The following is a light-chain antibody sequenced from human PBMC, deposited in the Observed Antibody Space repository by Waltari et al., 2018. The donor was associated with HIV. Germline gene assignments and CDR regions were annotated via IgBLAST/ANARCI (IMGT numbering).Light chain of an antibody. CDR3: QQFGSSPWT. V-gene: IGKV3-20*01. Sequence: EIVLTQSPGTLSLSPGERATLSCRASQSISSSYLAWYQQKPGQAPRLVIYGISSRATGIPDRFSGSGSGTDFTLTISRLEPEDFAVYYCQQFGSSPWTFGQGTKVEIK. CDR1: QSISSSY. CDR2: GIS. J-gene: IGKJ1*01.